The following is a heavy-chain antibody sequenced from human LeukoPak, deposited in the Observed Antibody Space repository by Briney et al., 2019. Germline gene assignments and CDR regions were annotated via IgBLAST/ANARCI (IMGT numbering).Heavy chain of an antibody. V-gene: IGHV3-66*01. J-gene: IGHJ4*02. Sequence: PGGSLRLSCAASGFTVSSNYMSWVRQAPGKGLEWVSVIYSGGSTYYADSVKGRFTISRDNSKNTLYLQMNSLRAEDTAVYYCARVPSYGGNSGDDYWGQGTLVTVSS. CDR3: ARVPSYGGNSGDDY. CDR1: GFTVSSNY. D-gene: IGHD4-23*01. CDR2: IYSGGST.